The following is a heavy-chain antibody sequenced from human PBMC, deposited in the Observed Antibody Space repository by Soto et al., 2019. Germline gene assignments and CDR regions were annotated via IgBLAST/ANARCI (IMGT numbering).Heavy chain of an antibody. CDR1: GVTFSSYW. CDR3: GAAVAGTGTRPIRFDP. D-gene: IGHD6-19*01. V-gene: IGHV3-74*01. J-gene: IGHJ5*02. Sequence: EVQLVESGGGLVQPGGYLRLSCAASGVTFSSYWMHWVRQDPGKGLVWVSRINSDGSSTTYADSVKGRFTIPRDNANITLYPHMKRLRADDTAVYYCGAAVAGTGTRPIRFDPWGLGTLVTVSS. CDR2: INSDGSST.